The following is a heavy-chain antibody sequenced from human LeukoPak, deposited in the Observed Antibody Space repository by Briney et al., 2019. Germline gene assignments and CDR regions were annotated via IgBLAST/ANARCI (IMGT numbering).Heavy chain of an antibody. Sequence: SETLSLTCTVSGGSISSYYWSWIRQPPGKGLEWIGYIYYSGSTNYNPSLKSRVTISVDTSKNQFSLKLSSVTAADTAVYYCAGRRGYYFDYWGQGTLLTVSS. D-gene: IGHD3-10*01. V-gene: IGHV4-59*01. CDR3: AGRRGYYFDY. J-gene: IGHJ4*02. CDR2: IYYSGST. CDR1: GGSISSYY.